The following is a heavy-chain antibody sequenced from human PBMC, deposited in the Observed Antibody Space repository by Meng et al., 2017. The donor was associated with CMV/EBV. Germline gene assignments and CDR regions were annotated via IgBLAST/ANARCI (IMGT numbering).Heavy chain of an antibody. CDR1: GFTFSSYT. CDR2: IIPILGIA. Sequence: KISCAASGFTFSSYTISWVRQAPGQGLEWMGRIIPILGIANYAQKFQGRVTITADKSTSTAYMELSSLRSEDTAVYYCARPKFQYSSSSGVGRRYYGMDVWGQGTTVTVSS. V-gene: IGHV1-69*02. J-gene: IGHJ6*02. D-gene: IGHD6-6*01. CDR3: ARPKFQYSSSSGVGRRYYGMDV.